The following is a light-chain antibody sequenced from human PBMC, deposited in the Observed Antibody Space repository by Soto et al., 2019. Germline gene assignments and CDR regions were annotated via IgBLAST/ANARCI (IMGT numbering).Light chain of an antibody. J-gene: IGKJ2*01. Sequence: DIQMTQSPSTLSSSVGDRVTITCRANESVSSWLAWYQQKPGKAPKLLIDDASSLESWVASRFIGRGSGSELTLCISSLQPDDFATFYCQQYHGAPYTFGQGNTLQIK. CDR1: ESVSSW. CDR3: QQYHGAPYT. CDR2: DAS. V-gene: IGKV1-5*01.